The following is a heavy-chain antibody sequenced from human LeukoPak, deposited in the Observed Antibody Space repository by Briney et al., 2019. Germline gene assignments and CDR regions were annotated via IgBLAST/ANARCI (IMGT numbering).Heavy chain of an antibody. CDR3: ARALGELSFDY. Sequence: SETLSLACTVSGGSISSYYWSSIRQPPGKGLEWIGYIYYSGSTNYNPSLKSRVTISVDTSKNQFSLKLSSVTAADTAVYYCARALGELSFDYWGQGTLVTVSS. CDR2: IYYSGST. CDR1: GGSISSYY. D-gene: IGHD3-16*02. V-gene: IGHV4-59*01. J-gene: IGHJ4*02.